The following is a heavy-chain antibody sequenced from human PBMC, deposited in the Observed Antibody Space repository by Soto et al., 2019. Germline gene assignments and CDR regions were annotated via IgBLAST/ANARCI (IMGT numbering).Heavy chain of an antibody. CDR3: AKDHLTTTVTTVGY. J-gene: IGHJ4*02. Sequence: QVQLVESGGGVVQPGRSLRLSCAASGFTFSNYGMHWVRQAPGKGLEWVAVISYHGSDKYYADSVKGRFTISRDNSKNTLSLQMDSLRDEDKAVYYCAKDHLTTTVTTVGYWGQGTLVTVSS. CDR2: ISYHGSDK. D-gene: IGHD4-17*01. V-gene: IGHV3-30*18. CDR1: GFTFSNYG.